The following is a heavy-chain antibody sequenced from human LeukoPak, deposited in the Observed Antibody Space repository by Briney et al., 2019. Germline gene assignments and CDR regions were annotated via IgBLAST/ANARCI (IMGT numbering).Heavy chain of an antibody. D-gene: IGHD2-15*01. CDR1: GFTFSSYA. CDR3: ARGFKYCSGGSCYGFSDAFDI. J-gene: IGHJ3*02. CDR2: ISYDGSNK. V-gene: IGHV3-30-3*01. Sequence: PGGSLRLSCAASGFTFSSYAMHWVRQAPGKGLEWVAVISYDGSNKYYADSVKGRFTTSRDNSKDTLYLQMNSLRAEDTAVYYCARGFKYCSGGSCYGFSDAFDIWGQGTMVTVSS.